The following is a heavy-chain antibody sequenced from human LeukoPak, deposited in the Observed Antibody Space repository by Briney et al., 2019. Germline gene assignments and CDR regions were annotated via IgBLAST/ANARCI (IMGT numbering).Heavy chain of an antibody. Sequence: GGSLRLSCAASGFTFSSYWMSWVRQAPGKGLEWVANIKQDGSESYSVDSVKGRFTFSRDNAKNSLYLQINSLRAEDTAVYYCARGHRIITGNSYHFDYWGQGTLVTVSS. CDR3: ARGHRIITGNSYHFDY. V-gene: IGHV3-7*01. J-gene: IGHJ4*02. CDR1: GFTFSSYW. CDR2: IKQDGSES. D-gene: IGHD1-20*01.